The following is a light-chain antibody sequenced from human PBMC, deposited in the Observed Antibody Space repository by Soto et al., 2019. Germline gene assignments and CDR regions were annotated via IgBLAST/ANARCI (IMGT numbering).Light chain of an antibody. CDR3: QQYNNWPRT. J-gene: IGKJ1*01. V-gene: IGKV3D-15*01. CDR1: QSVSSN. Sequence: EIVMTQSPATLSVSPGARAPLSCRARQSVSSNLAWYQQKPGQAPRLLIYGASTRATGIPARFSGSGSGTEFTLTISSLQSEDFAVYYCQQYNNWPRTFGQGTKV. CDR2: GAS.